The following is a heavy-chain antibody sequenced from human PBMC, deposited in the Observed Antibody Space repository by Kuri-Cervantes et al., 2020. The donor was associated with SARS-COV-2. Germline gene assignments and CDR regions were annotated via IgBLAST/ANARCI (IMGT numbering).Heavy chain of an antibody. D-gene: IGHD3-10*01. CDR1: GYTFTSYG. V-gene: IGHV1-18*04. CDR2: ISAYNGNT. CDR3: AGSSIAPNYYYYGMDV. Sequence: ASVKVSCKASGYTFTSYGISWVRQAPGQGLEWMGWISAYNGNTNYAQKLQGRVTMTTDTSTSTAYMELRSLRSDDTAVYYCAGSSIAPNYYYYGMDVWGQGNTVTVSS. J-gene: IGHJ6*02.